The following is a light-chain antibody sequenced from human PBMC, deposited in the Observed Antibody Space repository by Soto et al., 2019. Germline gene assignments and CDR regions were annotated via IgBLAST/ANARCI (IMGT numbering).Light chain of an antibody. CDR3: TPSVGSNIWV. CDR1: SSDVGAYKY. V-gene: IGLV2-8*01. Sequence: QSALTQPPSASGSPGQSVTISCTGTSSDVGAYKYVSWYQQYPGKAPKLMIYEVSKRPSGVPDRFSGSKSGNTASLTVSGLQAEDEEDYYCTPSVGSNIWVFGGGTKLAVL. CDR2: EVS. J-gene: IGLJ3*02.